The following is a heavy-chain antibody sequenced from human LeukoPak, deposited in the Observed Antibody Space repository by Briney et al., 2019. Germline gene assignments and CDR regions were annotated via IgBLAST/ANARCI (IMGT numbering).Heavy chain of an antibody. J-gene: IGHJ6*02. Sequence: GASVKVSCKASGFTFTSYGINWVRLAPGQGLEWMGWISAYNGNTNYAQKLQGRVTMTTDTSTNTAYMELRSLRSDDTAVYYCARAPGYSSAQDVWGQGTTVTVSS. CDR2: ISAYNGNT. CDR1: GFTFTSYG. CDR3: ARAPGYSSAQDV. D-gene: IGHD6-19*01. V-gene: IGHV1-18*01.